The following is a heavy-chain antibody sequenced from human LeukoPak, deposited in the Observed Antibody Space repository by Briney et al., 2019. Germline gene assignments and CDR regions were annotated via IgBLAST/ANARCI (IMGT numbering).Heavy chain of an antibody. J-gene: IGHJ2*01. Sequence: ASVKVSCKASGYSFTSNVISWVRQAPGQGLEWMGWISAYNGNTNYAQKLQGRVTMTTDTSTSTAYMELRSLRSDDTAVYYCARAGRRDWYFDLWGRGTLVTVSS. CDR3: ARAGRRDWYFDL. CDR2: ISAYNGNT. D-gene: IGHD3-10*01. V-gene: IGHV1-18*01. CDR1: GYSFTSNV.